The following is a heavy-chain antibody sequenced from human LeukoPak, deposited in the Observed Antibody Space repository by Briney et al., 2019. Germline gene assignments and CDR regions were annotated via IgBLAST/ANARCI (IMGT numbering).Heavy chain of an antibody. V-gene: IGHV3-23*01. Sequence: GGSLRLSCAASGFTFSNYAMTWVRQAPGKGLEWVSEISGSGYPTYYADSVKGRFTISRDNSRNMVDLEMSSLRAEDTAVYYCAKGLHPSGWLPFDYWGQGILVTVSS. D-gene: IGHD6-19*01. CDR2: ISGSGYPT. J-gene: IGHJ4*02. CDR1: GFTFSNYA. CDR3: AKGLHPSGWLPFDY.